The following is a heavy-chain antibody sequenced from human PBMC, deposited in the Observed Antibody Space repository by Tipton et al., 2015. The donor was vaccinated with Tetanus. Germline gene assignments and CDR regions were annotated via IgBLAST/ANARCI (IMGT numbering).Heavy chain of an antibody. CDR1: GGSFSNYY. V-gene: IGHV4-34*01. Sequence: TLSLTCAVYGGSFSNYYWTWIRQPPGKGLEWIGEVTHDETTNFNSSLKSRASIALDTSKNQFSLKLTSVTAADTAVYYCARGPRYNYWGQGMLVTVSS. D-gene: IGHD5-12*01. CDR3: ARGPRYNY. J-gene: IGHJ4*02. CDR2: VTHDETT.